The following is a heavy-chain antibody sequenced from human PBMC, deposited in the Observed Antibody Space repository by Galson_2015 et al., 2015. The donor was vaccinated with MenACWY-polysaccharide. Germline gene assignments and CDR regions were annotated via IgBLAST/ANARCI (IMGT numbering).Heavy chain of an antibody. CDR1: GFSLSTTGMR. CDR2: IDWNDGK. Sequence: PALVTPTPTLTLPCTFSGFSLSTTGMRVSWIRQPPGKALEWLARIDWNDGKFYSTSLKTRLTISKDTSKNQVVLTMSNMDPVDTATYYCTRTAAAGQGYFDYWGQGTQVTVSS. D-gene: IGHD6-13*01. CDR3: TRTAAAGQGYFDY. V-gene: IGHV2-70*04. J-gene: IGHJ4*03.